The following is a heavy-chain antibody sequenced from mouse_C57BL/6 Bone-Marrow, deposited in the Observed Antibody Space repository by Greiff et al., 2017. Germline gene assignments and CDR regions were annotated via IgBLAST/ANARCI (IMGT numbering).Heavy chain of an antibody. D-gene: IGHD1-1*01. Sequence: EVQLQQSGAELVRPGASVKLSCTASGFNINDYYMHWVKQRPEQGLEWIGRIDPEDGDTEYAPKFQGKATLTADTSSNTAYLQLSSLTSEDTAVYYRSTVAFCGSRPSYVDYWGQGTTLPVHS. J-gene: IGHJ2*01. CDR2: IDPEDGDT. CDR1: GFNINDYY. CDR3: STVAFCGSRPSYVDY. V-gene: IGHV14-1*01.